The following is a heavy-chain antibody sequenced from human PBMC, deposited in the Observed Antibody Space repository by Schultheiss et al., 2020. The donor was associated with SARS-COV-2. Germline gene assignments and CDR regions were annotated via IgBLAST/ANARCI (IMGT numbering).Heavy chain of an antibody. D-gene: IGHD1-26*01. J-gene: IGHJ4*02. CDR2: INHSGFT. CDR1: GGSFSGYY. V-gene: IGHV4-34*01. CDR3: ARGLVGATDLDY. Sequence: SETLSLTCAVYGGSFSGYYWSWIRQPPGKGLEWIGEINHSGFTNYNPSLKSRVTISVDTSKNQFSLKLSSVTAADTAVYYCARGLVGATDLDYWGQGTLVTVSS.